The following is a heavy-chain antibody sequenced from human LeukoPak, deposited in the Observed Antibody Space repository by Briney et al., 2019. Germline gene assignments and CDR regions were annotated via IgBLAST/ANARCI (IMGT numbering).Heavy chain of an antibody. V-gene: IGHV3-30*02. D-gene: IGHD3-16*01. CDR2: VRYDGGDK. Sequence: PGGSLRLSCAASGFTFSSYGMHWVRQAPGKGLEWVAFVRYDGGDKDYADSVRGRFTISRDNSKNTLYLQMNSLRVEDTALYYCAKDGGTWDFDYWGQGTLVTVSP. J-gene: IGHJ4*02. CDR1: GFTFSSYG. CDR3: AKDGGTWDFDY.